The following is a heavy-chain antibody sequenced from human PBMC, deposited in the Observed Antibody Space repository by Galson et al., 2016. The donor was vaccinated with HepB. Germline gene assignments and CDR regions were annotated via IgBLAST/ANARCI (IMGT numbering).Heavy chain of an antibody. V-gene: IGHV3-49*04. J-gene: IGHJ4*02. CDR1: GFTFGDYA. CDR3: TSAIFEGSYFDN. CDR2: IGSKPFGGTI. D-gene: IGHD3-9*01. Sequence: SLRLSCAGSGFTFGDYAMSWVRQAPGKGLEWLGFIGSKPFGGTIEYAASVKGRLTISRDDSKSTAYLQMNSLKTEDTAVYYCTSAIFEGSYFDNWGQGALVTVSS.